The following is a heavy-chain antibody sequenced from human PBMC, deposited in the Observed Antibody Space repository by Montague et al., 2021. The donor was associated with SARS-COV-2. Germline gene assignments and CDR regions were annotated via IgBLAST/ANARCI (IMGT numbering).Heavy chain of an antibody. Sequence: CDISGDSVSSNIAAWNWIRQSPSRGLEWLGRTYYRAKWYNDDADPVRSRKTISPDTSKNQYSLQLSSVTPEDTAVYYCTQERGPGRTTWHYFDYWGQGTLVTVSS. CDR1: GDSVSSNIAA. CDR2: TYYRAKWYN. D-gene: IGHD1-14*01. CDR3: TQERGPGRTTWHYFDY. V-gene: IGHV6-1*01. J-gene: IGHJ4*02.